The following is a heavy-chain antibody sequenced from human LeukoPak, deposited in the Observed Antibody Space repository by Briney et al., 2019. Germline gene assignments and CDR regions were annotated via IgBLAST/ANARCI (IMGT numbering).Heavy chain of an antibody. J-gene: IGHJ4*02. CDR1: GCTFSSYS. D-gene: IGHD1-26*01. CDR3: ARGESYYPYRGDTYYFDY. CDR2: ISSSSSYI. V-gene: IGHV3-21*01. Sequence: PGGSLRLSCAASGCTFSSYSMNWVRQAPGKGLEWVSSISSSSSYIYYADSVKGRFTISRDNAKNSLYLQMNSLRAEDTAVYYCARGESYYPYRGDTYYFDYWGQGTLVTVSS.